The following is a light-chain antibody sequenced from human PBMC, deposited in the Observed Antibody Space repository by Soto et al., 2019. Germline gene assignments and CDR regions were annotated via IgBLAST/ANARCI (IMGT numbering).Light chain of an antibody. CDR1: SSDVGGYNY. CDR3: CSYASSYTLYVV. V-gene: IGLV2-11*01. J-gene: IGLJ2*01. Sequence: QSALTQPRSVSGSPGQSVTISCTGTSSDVGGYNYVSWYQQHPGKAPKLMIYDVSKRPSGVPDRFSGSKSGNTASLTISGLQAEDEADYYCCSYASSYTLYVVFGGGTKLTVL. CDR2: DVS.